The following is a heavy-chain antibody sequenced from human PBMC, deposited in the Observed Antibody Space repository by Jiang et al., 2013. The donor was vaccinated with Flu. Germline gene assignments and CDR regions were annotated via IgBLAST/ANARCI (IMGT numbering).Heavy chain of an antibody. D-gene: IGHD3-10*01. CDR2: IIPILGIA. CDR3: ARSRSGSYYPYGMDV. J-gene: IGHJ6*02. CDR1: GGTFSSYT. V-gene: IGHV1-69*04. Sequence: SGAEVKKPGSSVKVSCKASGGTFSSYTISWVRQAPGQGLEWMGRIIPILGIANYAQKFQGRVTITADKSTSTAYMELSSLRSEDTAVYYCARSRSGSYYPYGMDVWGQGTTVTVSS.